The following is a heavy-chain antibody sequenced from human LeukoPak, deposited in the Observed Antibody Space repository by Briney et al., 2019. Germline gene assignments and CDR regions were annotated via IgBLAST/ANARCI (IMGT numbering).Heavy chain of an antibody. CDR3: ARARGTTPNCFDS. V-gene: IGHV3-33*08. CDR1: GFTLSSYA. J-gene: IGHJ4*02. CDR2: IWYDGSIK. Sequence: GGSLRLSCAASGFTLSSYAMSWVRQAPGKGLEWVALIWYDGSIKSYADSVKGRFTISRDNSKNALNLQMNSLGAEDTAVYYCARARGTTPNCFDSWGQGTLVTVSS. D-gene: IGHD3-16*01.